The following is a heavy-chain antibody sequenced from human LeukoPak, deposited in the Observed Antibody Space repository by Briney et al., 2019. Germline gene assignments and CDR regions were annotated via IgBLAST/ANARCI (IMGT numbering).Heavy chain of an antibody. CDR2: ISGSGDRT. J-gene: IGHJ3*02. V-gene: IGHV3-23*01. CDR3: AKRGDYGANTGLHAFDI. D-gene: IGHD4-23*01. Sequence: GGSLRLSCAASGFTFKNYAMSWVRQAPGEGLEWVSAISGSGDRTYYADSVKGRFTISRDNSKNTLYLQMNSLRAEDTAVYYCAKRGDYGANTGLHAFDIWGRGTMVTVSS. CDR1: GFTFKNYA.